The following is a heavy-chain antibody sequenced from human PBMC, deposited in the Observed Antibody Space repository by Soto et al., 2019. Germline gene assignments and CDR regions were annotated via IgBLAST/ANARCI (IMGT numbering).Heavy chain of an antibody. J-gene: IGHJ4*02. CDR3: AREGSYSAYNFAHGIQLWSFDF. CDR1: GGSIKTFL. Sequence: FETPSLPRTVSGGSIKTFLWSWVPHPARKGLGWNGRIFSSGSTSFNPSLESRVAMSVDTSKNHFSLNLSSVTAADMAVYYCAREGSYSAYNFAHGIQLWSFDFWGQGALVTVSS. V-gene: IGHV4-4*07. D-gene: IGHD5-12*01. CDR2: IFSSGST.